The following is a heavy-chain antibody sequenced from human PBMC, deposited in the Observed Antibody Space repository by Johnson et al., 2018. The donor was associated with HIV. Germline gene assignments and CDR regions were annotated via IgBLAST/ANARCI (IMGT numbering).Heavy chain of an antibody. V-gene: IGHV3-30*03. CDR2: ISNDGSNK. Sequence: SGGRVVQPGRSLGLSCAASGFTFSTSGMHWVRQAPGKGLEWVAVISNDGSNKYYADSVKGRFTISRDNSKNTLYLEMKSLRAEDTAVYYCAREGPSERAGFDIWGQGTMVTVSS. CDR1: GFTFSTSG. J-gene: IGHJ3*02. CDR3: AREGPSERAGFDI.